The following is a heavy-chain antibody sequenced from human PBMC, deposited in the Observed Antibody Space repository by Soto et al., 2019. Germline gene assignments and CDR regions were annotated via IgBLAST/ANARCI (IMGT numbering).Heavy chain of an antibody. CDR2: INPSGGST. V-gene: IGHV1-46*01. Sequence: ASVKVSCKASGYTFTSYHMHWVLQAPGQGLEWMGIINPSGGSTSYAQKFQGRVTMTRDTSTSTVYMELSSLRSEDTAVYYCARVYYYDSSGYTGGPVDYWGQGTLVTVS. CDR1: GYTFTSYH. D-gene: IGHD3-22*01. J-gene: IGHJ4*02. CDR3: ARVYYYDSSGYTGGPVDY.